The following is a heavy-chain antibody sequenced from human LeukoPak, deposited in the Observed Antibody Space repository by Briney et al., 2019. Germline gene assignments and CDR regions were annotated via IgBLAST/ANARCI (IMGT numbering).Heavy chain of an antibody. Sequence: GESLRLACTASGFMFSSYGMHWVRQAPGKGLDWMAYIQHDGSGQFYADSVKGRFTISRDNSKNTVYLQMNSLRVEDTALYYCAKFDTVMVNHDAFDIWGLGTMVTVSS. CDR1: GFMFSSYG. V-gene: IGHV3-30*02. CDR2: IQHDGSGQ. J-gene: IGHJ3*02. D-gene: IGHD5-18*01. CDR3: AKFDTVMVNHDAFDI.